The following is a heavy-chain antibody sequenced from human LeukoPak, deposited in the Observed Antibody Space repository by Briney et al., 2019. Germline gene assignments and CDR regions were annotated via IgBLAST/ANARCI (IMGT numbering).Heavy chain of an antibody. V-gene: IGHV3-66*01. CDR2: IYSGGST. CDR3: ARFGSSWYYGFDY. Sequence: GGSLRLSCAASGFTFSSYGMSWVRQAPGKGLEWVSLIYSGGSTYYADSVKGRFTISRDNAKNSLYLQMNSLRAEDTAVYYCARFGSSWYYGFDYWGQGTLVTVSS. D-gene: IGHD6-13*01. J-gene: IGHJ4*02. CDR1: GFTFSSYG.